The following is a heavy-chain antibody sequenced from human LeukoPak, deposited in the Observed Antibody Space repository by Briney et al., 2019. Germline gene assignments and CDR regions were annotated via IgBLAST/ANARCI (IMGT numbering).Heavy chain of an antibody. CDR3: ARVGSGWYFDY. Sequence: GGSLRLSCAASGFTFSTYSMNWVRQAPGKGLEWVSVIYSGGSTYYADSVKGRFTISRHNSKNTLYLQMNSLRAEDTAVYYCARVGSGWYFDYWGQGTLVTVSS. J-gene: IGHJ4*02. V-gene: IGHV3-53*04. CDR1: GFTFSTYS. CDR2: IYSGGST. D-gene: IGHD6-19*01.